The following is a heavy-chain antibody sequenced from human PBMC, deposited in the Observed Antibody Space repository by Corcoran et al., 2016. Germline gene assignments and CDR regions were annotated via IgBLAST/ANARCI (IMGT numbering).Heavy chain of an antibody. D-gene: IGHD1-26*01. V-gene: IGHV1-2*02. CDR2: INPNSDGT. J-gene: IGHJ4*02. CDR3: ARSSGAGTLDY. Sequence: QVQLVQSGAEVKKPGASVKVSCKASGYTFTGYYIHWVRQAPGQGLECMGWINPNSDGTNYAQKFQGRVTMTRDTSISTAYMELSRLRSDDTAVYYCARSSGAGTLDYWGQGTLVTVSS. CDR1: GYTFTGYY.